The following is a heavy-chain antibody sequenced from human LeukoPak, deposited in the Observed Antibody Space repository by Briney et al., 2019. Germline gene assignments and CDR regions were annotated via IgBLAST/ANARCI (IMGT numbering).Heavy chain of an antibody. Sequence: ASVKVSCKASGYTFTSYYMHWVRQAPGQGLEWMGWISAYNGNTNYAQKLQGRVTMTTDTSTSTAYMELRSLRSDDTAVYYCASGTIFGVASFDYWGQGTLVTVSS. CDR2: ISAYNGNT. D-gene: IGHD3-3*01. CDR3: ASGTIFGVASFDY. V-gene: IGHV1-18*04. CDR1: GYTFTSYY. J-gene: IGHJ4*02.